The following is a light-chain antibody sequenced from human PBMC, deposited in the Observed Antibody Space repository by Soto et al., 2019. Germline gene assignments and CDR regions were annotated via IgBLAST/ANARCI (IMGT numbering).Light chain of an antibody. Sequence: QSALTQPASASGSPGQSITISCTGTSSDIGGYNYVSWYQHHPGRAPKLMIYEVSNRPSGVSNRFSGSKSANTASLTISGLQADDEADYYCSSKTGSSTPYVFGTGTKVTVL. CDR2: EVS. J-gene: IGLJ1*01. CDR3: SSKTGSSTPYV. CDR1: SSDIGGYNY. V-gene: IGLV2-14*01.